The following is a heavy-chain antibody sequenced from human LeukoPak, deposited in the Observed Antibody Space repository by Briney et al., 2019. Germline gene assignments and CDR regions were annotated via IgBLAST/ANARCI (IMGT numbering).Heavy chain of an antibody. J-gene: IGHJ3*02. D-gene: IGHD4-17*01. CDR1: GFSLSTSGVG. Sequence: ESGPTLVKPTQTLTLTCTFSGFSLSTSGVGVGWIRQPPGKALEWLALIYWNDDKRYSPSLKSRLTITKDTSKNQVVLTTTNMDPVDTATYYCAHRRDYGHHDAFDIWGQGTMVTVSS. CDR3: AHRRDYGHHDAFDI. CDR2: IYWNDDK. V-gene: IGHV2-5*01.